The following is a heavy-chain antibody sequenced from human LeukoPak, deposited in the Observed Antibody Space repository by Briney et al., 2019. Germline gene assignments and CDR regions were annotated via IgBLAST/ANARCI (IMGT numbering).Heavy chain of an antibody. Sequence: ASVKVSCKASGCTFTSYGISWVRQAPGQGLEWMGWISAYNGNTNYPQKLQGRVTMTTDTSTSTAYMELRSLRSDDTAVYYCARARGYYDSSGYCFDYWGQGTLVTVSS. D-gene: IGHD3-22*01. J-gene: IGHJ4*02. CDR2: ISAYNGNT. V-gene: IGHV1-18*01. CDR3: ARARGYYDSSGYCFDY. CDR1: GCTFTSYG.